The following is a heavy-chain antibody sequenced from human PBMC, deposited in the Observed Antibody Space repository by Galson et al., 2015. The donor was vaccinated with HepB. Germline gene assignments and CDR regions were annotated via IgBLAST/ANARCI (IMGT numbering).Heavy chain of an antibody. Sequence: SETLSLTCTVSGGSISGYYWSWIRQPPGKGLEWIGYIYYSGSTNYNPSLKSRVTISVDTSKNQFSLKLSSVTAADTAVYYCAGGGGSYSYYFDYWGQGTLVTVSS. CDR2: IYYSGST. V-gene: IGHV4-59*01. CDR1: GGSISGYY. D-gene: IGHD3-10*01. CDR3: AGGGGSYSYYFDY. J-gene: IGHJ4*02.